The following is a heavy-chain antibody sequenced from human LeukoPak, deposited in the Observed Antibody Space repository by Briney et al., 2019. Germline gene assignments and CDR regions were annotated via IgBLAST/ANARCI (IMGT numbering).Heavy chain of an antibody. CDR3: AREVPAAINWFDP. D-gene: IGHD2-2*01. CDR2: IYYSGST. V-gene: IGHV4-59*01. Sequence: SETLSLTCTVSGGSISSYYWSWIRQPPGKGLEWIGYIYYSGSTNYNPSLKSRVTISVDTSKNQFSLKLSSVTAAGTAVYYCAREVPAAINWFDPWGQGTLVTVSS. J-gene: IGHJ5*02. CDR1: GGSISSYY.